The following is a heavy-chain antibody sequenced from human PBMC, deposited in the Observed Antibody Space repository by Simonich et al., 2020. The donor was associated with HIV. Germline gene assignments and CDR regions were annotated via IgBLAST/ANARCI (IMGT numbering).Heavy chain of an antibody. V-gene: IGHV4-34*01. Sequence: QVQPQQWGAGLLKPSETLSLTCAVYGGSFSGYYWRGIRQPPGKGLEWIGEINHSGSTNYNPSLKSRVTISVDTSKNQFSLKLSAVTAADTAVYYCARGAEGATTQSYWGQGTLVTVSS. J-gene: IGHJ4*02. CDR3: ARGAEGATTQSY. D-gene: IGHD1-26*01. CDR1: GGSFSGYY. CDR2: INHSGST.